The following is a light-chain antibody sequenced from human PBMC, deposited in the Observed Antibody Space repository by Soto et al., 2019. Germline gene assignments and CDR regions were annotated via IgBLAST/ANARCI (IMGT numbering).Light chain of an antibody. CDR3: QSYDSSLSGYV. Sequence: QSVLTQPRSVSGAPGQRVTISCTGSSSNIGAGYDVHWYQQLPGTAPKLLIYGNSNRPSGVPDRFSGPTSGTSAYLAIPRIKAEHEADYYCQSYDSSLSGYVFGNGTQVTGL. CDR2: GNS. CDR1: SSNIGAGYD. V-gene: IGLV1-40*01. J-gene: IGLJ1*01.